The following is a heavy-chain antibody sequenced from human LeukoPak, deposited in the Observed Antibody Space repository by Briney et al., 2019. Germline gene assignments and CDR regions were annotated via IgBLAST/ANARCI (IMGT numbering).Heavy chain of an antibody. CDR1: GYTFTSYG. V-gene: IGHV1-18*01. D-gene: IGHD6-13*01. J-gene: IGHJ6*02. CDR2: ISAYNGNT. CDR3: ARARGEYSSSLDYYYYGMDV. Sequence: ASVKVSCKASGYTFTSYGISWVRQAPGQGLEWMGWISAYNGNTNYAQKLQGRVTMTTDTSTSTAYMELRSLRSDDTAVYYCARARGEYSSSLDYYYYGMDVWGQATTVTVSS.